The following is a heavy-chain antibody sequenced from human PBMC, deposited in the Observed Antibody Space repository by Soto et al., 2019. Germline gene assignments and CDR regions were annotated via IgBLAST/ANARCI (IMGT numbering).Heavy chain of an antibody. Sequence: ASVKVSCKASGYTFTTYNMYWARQAPGQGLEWMGVINPSIGSTNYAQKFQGRVIMTRDTSTSTVYMELSTLRSDDTAVYYCARLYSGSRLDYWGQGTLVTVSS. CDR2: INPSIGST. V-gene: IGHV1-46*01. J-gene: IGHJ4*02. CDR1: GYTFTTYN. CDR3: ARLYSGSRLDY. D-gene: IGHD1-26*01.